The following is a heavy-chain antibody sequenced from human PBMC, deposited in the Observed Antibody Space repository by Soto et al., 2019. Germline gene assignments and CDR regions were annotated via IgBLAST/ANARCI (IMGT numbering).Heavy chain of an antibody. CDR1: GYTFTGYY. CDR3: ARGRIVRGTAAV. CDR2: INPNSGGT. V-gene: IGHV1-2*02. Sequence: ASVKVSWKASGYTFTGYYMHWVRQAPGQGLEWMGWINPNSGGTSYAQKFQGRVTMTGYISITTAYMELSSLRSEDTAIYYCARGRIVRGTAAVWGQGTTVTVSS. J-gene: IGHJ6*02. D-gene: IGHD1-26*01.